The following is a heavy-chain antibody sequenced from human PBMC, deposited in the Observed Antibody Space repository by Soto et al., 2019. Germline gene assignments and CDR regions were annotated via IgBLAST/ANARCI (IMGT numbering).Heavy chain of an antibody. J-gene: IGHJ6*03. V-gene: IGHV6-1*01. CDR1: GDSVSSNSAG. CDR3: ARGSWDDVSGHYYMDV. CDR2: TYYRSKWYN. D-gene: IGHD1-1*01. Sequence: QVQLQQSGPGLVKPSQTLSLTCDISGDSVSSNSAGWNWIRQTPSRGLEWLGRTYYRSKWYNNYAVSVKSRVSVNPDTAKNQFSLQLTSVTPEDTAVYYCARGSWDDVSGHYYMDVWGKGTTVTVSS.